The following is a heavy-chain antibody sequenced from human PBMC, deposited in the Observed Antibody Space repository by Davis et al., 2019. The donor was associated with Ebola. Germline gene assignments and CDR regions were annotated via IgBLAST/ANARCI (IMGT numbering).Heavy chain of an antibody. CDR3: ARLESLQRDAFDI. J-gene: IGHJ3*02. Sequence: ASVKVSCKASGYTFTSYGISWVRQAPGQGLEWMGWISAYNGNTNYAQKFQGRVTITADESTSTAYMELSSLRSKDTAVYYCARLESLQRDAFDIWGQGTMVTVSS. V-gene: IGHV1-18*01. CDR2: ISAYNGNT. CDR1: GYTFTSYG.